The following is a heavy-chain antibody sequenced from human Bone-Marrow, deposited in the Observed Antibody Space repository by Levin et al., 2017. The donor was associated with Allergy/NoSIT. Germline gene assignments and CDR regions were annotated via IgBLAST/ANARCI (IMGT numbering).Heavy chain of an antibody. J-gene: IGHJ4*02. CDR1: GFTFSSYA. Sequence: AGGSLRLSCAASGFTFSSYAMSWVRQAPGKGLEWVSAISGSGGSTYYADSVKGRFTISRDNSKNTLYLQMNSLRAEDTAVYYCAKDMWHIVVVTAIRISFDYWGQGTLVTVSS. CDR3: AKDMWHIVVVTAIRISFDY. CDR2: ISGSGGST. D-gene: IGHD2-21*02. V-gene: IGHV3-23*01.